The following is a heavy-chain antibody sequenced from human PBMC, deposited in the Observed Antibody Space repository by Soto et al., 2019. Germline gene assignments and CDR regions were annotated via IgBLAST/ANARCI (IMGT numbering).Heavy chain of an antibody. J-gene: IGHJ6*02. CDR3: ARHESSYYGMDV. CDR1: GGSISSSSYY. D-gene: IGHD2-2*01. V-gene: IGHV4-39*01. Sequence: SETLSLTCTVSGGSISSSSYYWGWIRQPPGKGLEWIGSIYYSGSTYYNPSLKSRVTISVDTSKNQFSLKLSSVTAADTAVYYCARHESSYYGMDVWGQGTTVTVSS. CDR2: IYYSGST.